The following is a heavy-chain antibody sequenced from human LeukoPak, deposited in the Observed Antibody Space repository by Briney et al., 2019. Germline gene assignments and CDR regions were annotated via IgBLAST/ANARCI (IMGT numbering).Heavy chain of an antibody. J-gene: IGHJ3*02. CDR2: ISWNSGSI. CDR3: AKDMSRIGYCSSTSCQSYAFDI. V-gene: IGHV3-9*01. D-gene: IGHD2-2*01. CDR1: GFTFDDYA. Sequence: GRSLRLSCAASGFTFDDYAMQWVRQAPGKGLEWVSGISWNSGSIGYADSVKGRFTISRDNAKNSLYLQMNSLRAEDTALYYCAKDMSRIGYCSSTSCQSYAFDIWGQGTMVTVSS.